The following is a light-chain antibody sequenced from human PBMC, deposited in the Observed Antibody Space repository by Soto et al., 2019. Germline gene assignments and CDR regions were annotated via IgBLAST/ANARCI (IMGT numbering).Light chain of an antibody. J-gene: IGKJ5*01. CDR3: QHYDSLPIN. CDR2: GAS. CDR1: QSVSSSY. V-gene: IGKV3-20*01. Sequence: EIVLTQSPGTLSLSPGERATLSCRSSQSVSSSYLAWYQQKPGQSPRLLIYGASSRATGIPDRFSGSGSGTDFTLTISRLEPEDFAVFYCQHYDSLPINFGQGTRLEIK.